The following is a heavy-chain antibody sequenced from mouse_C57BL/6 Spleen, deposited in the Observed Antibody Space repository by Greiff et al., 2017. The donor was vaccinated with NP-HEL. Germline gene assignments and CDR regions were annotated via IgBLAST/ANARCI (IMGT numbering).Heavy chain of an antibody. D-gene: IGHD2-4*01. CDR1: GFTFSSYA. Sequence: EVQLVESGGGLVKPGGSLKLSCAASGFTFSSYAMSWVRQTPEKRLEWVATISDGGSYTYYPDNVKGRFTISRDNAKNNLYLQMSHLKSEDTAMYYWARGLRRGYAMDYWGQGTSVTVSS. V-gene: IGHV5-4*01. CDR2: ISDGGSYT. J-gene: IGHJ4*01. CDR3: ARGLRRGYAMDY.